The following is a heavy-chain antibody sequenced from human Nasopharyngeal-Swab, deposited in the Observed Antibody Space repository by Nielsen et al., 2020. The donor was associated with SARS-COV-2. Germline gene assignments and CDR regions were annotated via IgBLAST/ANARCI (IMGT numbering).Heavy chain of an antibody. D-gene: IGHD6-19*01. Sequence: SLTCTVSGGSISSYYWSWIRQPPGKGLEWIGYIYYSGSTNYNPSLKSRVTISVDTSKNQFSLKLSSVTAADTAVYYCARIAVAALNDWYFDLWGRGTLVTVSS. V-gene: IGHV4-59*01. CDR3: ARIAVAALNDWYFDL. CDR1: GGSISSYY. J-gene: IGHJ2*01. CDR2: IYYSGST.